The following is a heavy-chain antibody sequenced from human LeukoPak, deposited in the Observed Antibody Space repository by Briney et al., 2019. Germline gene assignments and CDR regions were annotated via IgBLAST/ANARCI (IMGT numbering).Heavy chain of an antibody. D-gene: IGHD3-9*01. V-gene: IGHV4-34*01. CDR3: ARAQKLRYFDWSPGWFDP. CDR1: GGSFSGYY. J-gene: IGHJ5*02. Sequence: KPSETLSLTCAVYGGSFSGYYWSWIRQPPGKGLEWIGEINHSGSTNYNPSLKSRVTISVDTSKNQFSLKLSSVTAADTAVSYCARAQKLRYFDWSPGWFDPWGQGTLVTVSS. CDR2: INHSGST.